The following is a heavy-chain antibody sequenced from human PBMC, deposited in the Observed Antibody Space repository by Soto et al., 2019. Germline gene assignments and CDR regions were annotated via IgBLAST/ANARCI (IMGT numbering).Heavy chain of an antibody. CDR1: GFTFSTYS. CDR3: AREYTAWPLAYGLDV. D-gene: IGHD2-2*02. J-gene: IGHJ6*02. V-gene: IGHV3-21*01. Sequence: GGSLRLSCVGSGFTFSTYSINWVRQAPGKGLEWVSSISSRSDIYYADSVKGRFTISRDNAKNSVSLQMNSLRAEDTAVYYCAREYTAWPLAYGLDVWGQGTTVTAP. CDR2: ISSRSDI.